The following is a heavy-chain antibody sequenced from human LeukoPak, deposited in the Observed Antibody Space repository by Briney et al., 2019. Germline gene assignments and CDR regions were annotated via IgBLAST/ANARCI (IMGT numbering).Heavy chain of an antibody. D-gene: IGHD3-10*01. CDR1: GYTLTSYY. CDR3: ARVAGSPYDY. J-gene: IGHJ4*02. CDR2: INPSGGST. Sequence: ASVKVSCKASGYTLTSYYMHWVRQAPGQGLEWMGIINPSGGSTSYAQKFQGRVTMTRDTSTSTAYMELSSLRSEDTAVYYCARVAGSPYDYWGQGTLVTVSS. V-gene: IGHV1-46*01.